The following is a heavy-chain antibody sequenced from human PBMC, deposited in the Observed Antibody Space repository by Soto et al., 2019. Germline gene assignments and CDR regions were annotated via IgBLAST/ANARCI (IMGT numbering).Heavy chain of an antibody. CDR1: GGTFSSYT. CDR3: AREMAYYYDSSGYFYGSFDY. CDR2: IIPILGIA. J-gene: IGHJ4*02. Sequence: VQLVQSGAEVKKPGSSVKVSCKASGGTFSSYTISWVRQAPGQGLEWMGRIIPILGIANYAQKFQGRVTITADKSTSTAYMELSSLRSEDTAVYYCAREMAYYYDSSGYFYGSFDYWGQGTLVTVSS. V-gene: IGHV1-69*08. D-gene: IGHD3-22*01.